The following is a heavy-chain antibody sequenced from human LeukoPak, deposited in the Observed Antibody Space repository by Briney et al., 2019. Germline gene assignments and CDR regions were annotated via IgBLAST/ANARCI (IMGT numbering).Heavy chain of an antibody. CDR3: ASLQTIFGVVTHAFDI. J-gene: IGHJ3*02. CDR2: IYYSGST. D-gene: IGHD3-3*01. Sequence: SETLSLTCTVSGGSISSYYWSWIRQPPGKGLEWIAYIYYSGSTNYNPSLKSRVTISVDTSKNQFSLKLSSVTAADTAVYYCASLQTIFGVVTHAFDIWGQGTMVTVSS. CDR1: GGSISSYY. V-gene: IGHV4-59*01.